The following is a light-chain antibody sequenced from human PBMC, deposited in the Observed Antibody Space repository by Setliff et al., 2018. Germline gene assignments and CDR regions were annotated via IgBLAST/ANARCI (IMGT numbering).Light chain of an antibody. CDR3: SSYTTISTLV. J-gene: IGLJ2*01. V-gene: IGLV2-14*03. Sequence: PITISCTGTSSDVGGYNYVSWYQQHPGKAPKVIIYDVVVRPSGVSNRFSGSKSGNTASLTISGLQAEDEADYYCSSYTTISTLVFGGGTKVTVL. CDR1: SSDVGGYNY. CDR2: DVV.